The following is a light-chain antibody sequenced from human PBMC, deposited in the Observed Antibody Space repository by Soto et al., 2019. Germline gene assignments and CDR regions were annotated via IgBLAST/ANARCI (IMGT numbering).Light chain of an antibody. CDR2: GAS. CDR1: QSVSTNF. V-gene: IGKV3-20*01. J-gene: IGKJ1*01. Sequence: EIVLTQSPGTLSLSPGEGATLSCRASQSVSTNFFAWYQQKPGQAPRLLIYGASTRATGIPDRFSGSGSGTDFTLTISRLEPEDFAVYYCQQYGRTSWTFGQGTKGEI. CDR3: QQYGRTSWT.